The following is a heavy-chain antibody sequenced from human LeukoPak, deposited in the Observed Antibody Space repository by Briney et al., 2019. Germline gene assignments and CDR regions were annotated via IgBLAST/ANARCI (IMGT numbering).Heavy chain of an antibody. CDR3: ARSMLPPGASWFDP. J-gene: IGHJ5*02. D-gene: IGHD2/OR15-2a*01. CDR1: GGSVSSGNYY. Sequence: PSQTLSLTCTVSGGSVSSGNYYWTWIRQPAGKGLEWIGRIYTSGSTNYNPSLKSRVTISVDTSKNQFSLKLSSVTAADTAVYYCARSMLPPGASWFDPWGQGTLVTVSS. CDR2: IYTSGST. V-gene: IGHV4-61*02.